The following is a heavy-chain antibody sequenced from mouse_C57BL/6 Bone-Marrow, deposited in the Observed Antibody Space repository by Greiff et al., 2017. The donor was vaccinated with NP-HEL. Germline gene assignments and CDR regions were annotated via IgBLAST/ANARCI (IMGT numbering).Heavy chain of an antibody. CDR3: TRVGYYGSSWGFAY. Sequence: EVMLVESGEGLVKPGGSLKLSCAASGFTFSSYAMSWVRQTPEKRLERVAYISSGGDYIYYADTVKGRFTISRDNARNTLYLQMSSLKSEDTAMYYCTRVGYYGSSWGFAYWGQGTLVTVSA. V-gene: IGHV5-9-1*02. J-gene: IGHJ3*01. CDR1: GFTFSSYA. CDR2: ISSGGDYI. D-gene: IGHD1-1*01.